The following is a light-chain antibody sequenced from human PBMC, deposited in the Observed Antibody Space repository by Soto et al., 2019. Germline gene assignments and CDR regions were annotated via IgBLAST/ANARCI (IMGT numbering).Light chain of an antibody. V-gene: IGLV2-14*01. CDR2: EVS. Sequence: QSALTQPASVSGSPGQSITISCTGTSSDVGGYNYVSWYQQHPGKAPKLMIYEVSNRPSGVSNRFSGSKSGITASLTISGLQAEDEADYYCSSYTSSSTLVVFGGGTK. CDR3: SSYTSSSTLVV. CDR1: SSDVGGYNY. J-gene: IGLJ2*01.